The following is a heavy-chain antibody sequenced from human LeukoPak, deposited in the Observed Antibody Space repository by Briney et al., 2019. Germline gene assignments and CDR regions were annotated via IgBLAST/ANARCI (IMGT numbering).Heavy chain of an antibody. J-gene: IGHJ4*02. V-gene: IGHV3-9*01. CDR2: ISWNSGSI. Sequence: GGSLRLSCAASGFTFDDYAMHWVRQAPGKGLEWVSGISWNSGSIGYADSEKGRFTISRDNAKNSLYLQMNSLRAEDTALYYCAKDARILWTYYFDYWGQGTLVTVSS. D-gene: IGHD2-21*01. CDR1: GFTFDDYA. CDR3: AKDARILWTYYFDY.